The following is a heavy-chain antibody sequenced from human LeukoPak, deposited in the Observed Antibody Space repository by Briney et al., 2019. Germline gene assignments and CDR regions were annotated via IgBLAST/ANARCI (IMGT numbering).Heavy chain of an antibody. CDR1: GYTFTSYD. D-gene: IGHD2-15*01. CDR2: MNPNSGNT. J-gene: IGHJ4*02. V-gene: IGHV1-8*01. CDR3: ARYCSGGSCSNFDY. Sequence: VKVSCKASGYTFTSYDINWVRQSTGQGLEWMGWMNPNSGNTGYAQKFQGRVTMTRNTSISTAYMELSSLRSEDTAVYYCARYCSGGSCSNFDYWGQGTLVTVSS.